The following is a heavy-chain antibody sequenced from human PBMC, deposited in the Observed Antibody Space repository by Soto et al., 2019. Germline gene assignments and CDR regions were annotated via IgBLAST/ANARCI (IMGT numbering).Heavy chain of an antibody. Sequence: QVQLQESGPGLVKPSETLSLTCTVSGGSISSYYWSWIRQPPGKGLEWIGYIYYSGSTNYNPSLKCRVTISVDTSKNQFSLKLSSVTAADTAVYYCARHSHSSGQIRTIDYWGQGTLVTVSS. CDR2: IYYSGST. V-gene: IGHV4-59*08. D-gene: IGHD6-19*01. CDR1: GGSISSYY. J-gene: IGHJ4*02. CDR3: ARHSHSSGQIRTIDY.